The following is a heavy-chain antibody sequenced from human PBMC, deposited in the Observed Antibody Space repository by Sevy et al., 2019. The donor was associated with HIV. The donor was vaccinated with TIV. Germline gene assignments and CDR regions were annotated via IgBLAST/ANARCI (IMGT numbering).Heavy chain of an antibody. J-gene: IGHJ4*02. V-gene: IGHV3-30*09. Sequence: GGSLRLSCAASGFTFSSYAMHWVRQAPGKGLEWVAVISYDGSNKYYADSVKGRFAISRDNSKNTLYLQMNSLRGEETAVYYCARSRSYYDFWSGYGGYFDYWGQGTLVTVSS. CDR3: ARSRSYYDFWSGYGGYFDY. D-gene: IGHD3-3*01. CDR2: ISYDGSNK. CDR1: GFTFSSYA.